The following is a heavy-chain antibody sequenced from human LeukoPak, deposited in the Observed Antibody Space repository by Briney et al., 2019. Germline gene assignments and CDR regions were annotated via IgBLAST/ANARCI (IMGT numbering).Heavy chain of an antibody. D-gene: IGHD4-17*01. Sequence: ASVKVSCKASGGTFSSYAISGVRQAPGQGLEWMGRIIPILGIANYAQKFQGRVTITADKSTSTAYMELSSLRSEDTAVYYCARDDIDYGDYPRNEYFQHWGQGTLVTVSS. V-gene: IGHV1-69*04. J-gene: IGHJ1*01. CDR3: ARDDIDYGDYPRNEYFQH. CDR1: GGTFSSYA. CDR2: IIPILGIA.